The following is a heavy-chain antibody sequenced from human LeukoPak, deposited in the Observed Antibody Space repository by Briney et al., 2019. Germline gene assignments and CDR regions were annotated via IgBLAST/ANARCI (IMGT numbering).Heavy chain of an antibody. Sequence: PSETLSPTCTVSGGSISSYYWSWIRQPPGKGLEWIGYIYYSGSTNYNPSLKSRVTISVDTSKNQFSLKLSSVTAADTAVYYCARFRPDYYYYGMDVWGQGTTVTVSS. CDR3: ARFRPDYYYYGMDV. CDR1: GGSISSYY. J-gene: IGHJ6*02. V-gene: IGHV4-59*01. CDR2: IYYSGST.